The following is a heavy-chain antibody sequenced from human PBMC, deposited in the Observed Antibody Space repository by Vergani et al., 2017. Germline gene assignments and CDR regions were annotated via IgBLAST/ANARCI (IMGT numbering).Heavy chain of an antibody. J-gene: IGHJ4*02. CDR1: GFTFSSYW. CDR2: IKQDGSEK. CDR3: AREGVVVIANSLFDC. D-gene: IGHD2-21*01. Sequence: EVQLVESGGGLVQPGGSLRLSCAASGFTFSSYWMSWVRQAPGKGLEWVANIKQDGSEKYYVDSVKGRFTISRDNAKNSLYLQMNSLRAEYTSVYYCAREGVVVIANSLFDCWGQGTLVTVSS. V-gene: IGHV3-7*01.